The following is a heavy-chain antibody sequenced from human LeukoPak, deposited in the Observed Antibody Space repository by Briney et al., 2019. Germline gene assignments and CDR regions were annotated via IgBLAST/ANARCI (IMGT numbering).Heavy chain of an antibody. CDR2: IYHSGST. CDR1: GYSISSGYY. J-gene: IGHJ2*01. Sequence: SETLSLTCIVSGYSISSGYYWGWIRQPPGKGLEWIGSIYHSGSTYYNPSLKSRVTISVDTSKNQFSLKLSSVTAADTAVYYCARAPDIVLMFWYSDLWGRGTLVTVSS. D-gene: IGHD2-8*01. CDR3: ARAPDIVLMFWYSDL. V-gene: IGHV4-38-2*02.